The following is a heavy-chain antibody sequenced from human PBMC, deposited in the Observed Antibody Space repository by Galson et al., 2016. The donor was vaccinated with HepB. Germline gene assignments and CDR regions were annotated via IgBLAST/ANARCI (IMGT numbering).Heavy chain of an antibody. CDR3: ARDCSSAPCWPGGYNYVDA. CDR2: INSYNGNT. CDR1: GYTFTRYG. Sequence: SVKVSCKASGYTFTRYGISWVRQAPGQGLEWMAWINSYNGNTNYGQKFQDRVTVTTDTSTSTAYMELRSLRYDDTAVYYCARDCSSAPCWPGGYNYVDAWGQGTPVTVSS. D-gene: IGHD2-2*01. V-gene: IGHV1-18*01. J-gene: IGHJ5*02.